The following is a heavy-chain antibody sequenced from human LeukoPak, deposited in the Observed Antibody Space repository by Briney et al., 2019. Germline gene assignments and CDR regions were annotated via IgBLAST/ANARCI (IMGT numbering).Heavy chain of an antibody. V-gene: IGHV3-23*01. CDR2: ITGSGGST. CDR3: AKGGGYEAQYYYYYLDV. CDR1: GFTFSNYG. Sequence: GGSLRLSRAASGFTFSNYGLSWVRQAPGKGLEWVSGITGSGGSTYYADSVKGRFTISRDNSKNTLYLQMKSLRAEDTAVYYCAKGGGYEAQYYYYYLDVWGKGTTVTISS. D-gene: IGHD5-12*01. J-gene: IGHJ6*03.